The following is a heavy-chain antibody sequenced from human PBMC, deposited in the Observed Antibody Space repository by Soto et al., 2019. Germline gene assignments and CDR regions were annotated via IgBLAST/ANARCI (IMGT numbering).Heavy chain of an antibody. Sequence: PGGSLRLSCAASGFTFSSYAMSWVRQAPGKGLEWVSAISGSGGSTYYADSVKGRFTISRDNSKNTLYLQMNSLRAEDTAVYYCAKGSIVGATHWGLFDYWGQGTLVTVSS. CDR3: AKGSIVGATHWGLFDY. J-gene: IGHJ4*02. CDR1: GFTFSSYA. V-gene: IGHV3-23*01. D-gene: IGHD1-26*01. CDR2: ISGSGGST.